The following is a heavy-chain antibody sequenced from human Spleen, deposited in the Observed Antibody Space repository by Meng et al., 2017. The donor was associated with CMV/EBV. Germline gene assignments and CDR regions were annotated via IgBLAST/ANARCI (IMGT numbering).Heavy chain of an antibody. CDR3: ARTKGRGYCSGSSCK. J-gene: IGHJ4*02. V-gene: IGHV1-2*02. Sequence: ASVKVSCKASGYIFNDYFIHWVRQAPGQGLEWMGWINPNTGGTNAAPRFHGRVTMTRDTSISTVFLDLSSLRSDDTAMYFCARTKGRGYCSGSSCKWGQGTLVTVSS. D-gene: IGHD2-2*01. CDR1: GYIFNDYF. CDR2: INPNTGGT.